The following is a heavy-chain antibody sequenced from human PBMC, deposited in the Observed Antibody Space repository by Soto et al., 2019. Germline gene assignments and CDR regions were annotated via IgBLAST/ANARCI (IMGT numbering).Heavy chain of an antibody. CDR2: IFSNDEK. CDR3: ARTLSSSAYYYYYYMDV. CDR1: GFSLSNARMC. V-gene: IGHV2-26*01. J-gene: IGHJ6*03. Sequence: GSGPTLVNPTETLTLTCTVSGFSLSNARMCVSWIRQPPGKALEWLAHIFSNDEKSYSTSLKSRLTISKDTSKSQVVLTMTNMDPVDTATYYCARTLSSSAYYYYYYMDVWGKGTTVTVSS. D-gene: IGHD6-6*01.